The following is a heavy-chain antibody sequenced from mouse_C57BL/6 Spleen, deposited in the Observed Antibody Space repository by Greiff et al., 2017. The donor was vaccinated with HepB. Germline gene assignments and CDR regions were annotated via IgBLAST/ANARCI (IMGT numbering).Heavy chain of an antibody. CDR3: ARNEDIYYYGTRYFDV. V-gene: IGHV1-77*01. CDR1: GYTFTDYY. J-gene: IGHJ1*03. D-gene: IGHD1-1*01. Sequence: VQLVESGAELVKPGASVKISCKASGYTFTDYYINWVKQRPGQGLEWIGKIGPGSGSTYYNEKFKGKATLTADKSSSTAYMQLSSLTSEDSAVYFCARNEDIYYYGTRYFDVWGTGTTVTVSS. CDR2: IGPGSGST.